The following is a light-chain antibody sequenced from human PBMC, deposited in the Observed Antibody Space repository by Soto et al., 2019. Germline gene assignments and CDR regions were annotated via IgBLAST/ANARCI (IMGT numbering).Light chain of an antibody. J-gene: IGLJ1*01. CDR3: TSYTSSGTHV. CDR1: TSDVGGYNY. V-gene: IGLV2-14*01. Sequence: QSALTQPASVSGSPGQSITISCTGTTSDVGGYNYVSWHQQHPGKAPKLMIYDVINRPSGVYNRFSGSKSDNTASLTISGLQAEDEADYYCTSYTSSGTHVFGSGTKLTVL. CDR2: DVI.